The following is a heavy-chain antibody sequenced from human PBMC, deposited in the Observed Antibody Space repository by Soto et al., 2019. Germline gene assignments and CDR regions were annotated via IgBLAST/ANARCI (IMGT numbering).Heavy chain of an antibody. Sequence: SETLSLTCTVSGGSISSYYWSWIRQPPGKGLERIGYIYYSGSTNYNPSLKSRVTISVDTSKSQFSLKLSSVTAADTAVYYCARVQDERGYYYYYGMDVWGQGTTVTVSS. CDR3: ARVQDERGYYYYYGMDV. V-gene: IGHV4-59*01. J-gene: IGHJ6*02. CDR2: IYYSGST. CDR1: GGSISSYY.